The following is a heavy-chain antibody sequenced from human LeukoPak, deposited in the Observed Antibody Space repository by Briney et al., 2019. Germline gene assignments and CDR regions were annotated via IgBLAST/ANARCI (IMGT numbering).Heavy chain of an antibody. CDR2: ISGSGGST. CDR3: AKLTSASGAYGVGV. Sequence: GGSLRLSCAASGFTFSSYAMSWVRQAPGKGLEWVSAISGSGGSTYYADSVKGRFTISRDNSKNTVYLQMNSLRAEDTAIYYCAKLTSASGAYGVGVWGQGTTVTVSS. D-gene: IGHD3-10*01. J-gene: IGHJ6*02. V-gene: IGHV3-23*01. CDR1: GFTFSSYA.